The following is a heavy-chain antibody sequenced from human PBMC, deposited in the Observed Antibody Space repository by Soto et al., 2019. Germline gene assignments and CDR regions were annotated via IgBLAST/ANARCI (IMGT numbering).Heavy chain of an antibody. D-gene: IGHD6-19*01. CDR3: ARHGNGSYHILDY. CDR2: LFYSGAT. V-gene: IGHV4-39*01. Sequence: SETLSLTCTVSGGSISSYYWGWIRQPPGRGLEWIGSLFYSGATYYNPSLKSRVTISVDTSKNQISLKLNSMTAADTALYYCARHGNGSYHILDYWGQGTLVTVSS. J-gene: IGHJ4*02. CDR1: GGSISSYY.